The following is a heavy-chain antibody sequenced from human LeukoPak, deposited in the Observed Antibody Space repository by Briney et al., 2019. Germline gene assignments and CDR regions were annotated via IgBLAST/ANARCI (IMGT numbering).Heavy chain of an antibody. J-gene: IGHJ6*04. CDR2: ISSSSSYI. Sequence: GGSLRLSCAASGFTFSSYSMNWVRQAPGKGLEWVSSISSSSSYIYYADSVKGRFTISRDNAKNSLYLQMNSLRAEDTAVHYCAELGITMIGGVWGKGTTVTISS. CDR1: GFTFSSYS. D-gene: IGHD3-10*02. CDR3: AELGITMIGGV. V-gene: IGHV3-21*01.